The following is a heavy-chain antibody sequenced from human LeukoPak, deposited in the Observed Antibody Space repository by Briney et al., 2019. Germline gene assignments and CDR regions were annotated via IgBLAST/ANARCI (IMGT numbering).Heavy chain of an antibody. CDR1: GFTFSSFE. V-gene: IGHV3-48*03. D-gene: IGHD4-17*01. J-gene: IGHJ4*02. Sequence: GGSLRLSCAASGFTFSSFEMNWVRQAPGKGLAWLSYISSSGTTIYYADSVKGRFTISRDNAKNSLYLQMNSLRAEDTAVYYCARASFYGAFDYWGQGTLVTVSS. CDR3: ARASFYGAFDY. CDR2: ISSSGTTI.